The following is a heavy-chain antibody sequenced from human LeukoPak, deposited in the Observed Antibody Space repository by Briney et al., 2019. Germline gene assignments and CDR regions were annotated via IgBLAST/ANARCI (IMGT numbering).Heavy chain of an antibody. Sequence: GGSLRLSCAASGFTFSSYGMHWVRQAPGKGLEWVAVISYDGSNKYYADSVKGRITISRDNAKNTLYLQMNSLRAEDTAVYYCVGGSYYFDYWGQGTLVTVSS. CDR3: VGGSYYFDY. J-gene: IGHJ4*02. CDR1: GFTFSSYG. CDR2: ISYDGSNK. D-gene: IGHD1-26*01. V-gene: IGHV3-30*03.